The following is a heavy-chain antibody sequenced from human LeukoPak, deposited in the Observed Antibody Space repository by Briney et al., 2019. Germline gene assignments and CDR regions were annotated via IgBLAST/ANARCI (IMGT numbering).Heavy chain of an antibody. V-gene: IGHV3-9*01. CDR3: TKGSDSSAYSAFDC. Sequence: GGSLRLSCAASGFTFDTYAMHWVRQAPGKGLEWGSGISWNSGSIGYADSVKGRFSISRDNAKNSLYLQMNSLRAEDTALYYCTKGSDSSAYSAFDCWGQGTLVTVSS. CDR2: ISWNSGSI. J-gene: IGHJ4*02. D-gene: IGHD3-22*01. CDR1: GFTFDTYA.